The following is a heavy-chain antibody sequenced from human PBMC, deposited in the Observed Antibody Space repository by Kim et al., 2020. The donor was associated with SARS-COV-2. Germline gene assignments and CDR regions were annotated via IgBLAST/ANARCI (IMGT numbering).Heavy chain of an antibody. J-gene: IGHJ4*02. D-gene: IGHD3-3*01. CDR1: GFTFSSYA. V-gene: IGHV3-23*01. Sequence: GGSLRLSCAASGFTFSSYAMSWVRQAPGKGLEWVSAISGSGGSTYYADSVKGRFTISRDNSKNTLYLQMNSLRAEDTAVYYCAKDIFWDDFWSGYQKESVDYWGQGTLVTVSS. CDR3: AKDIFWDDFWSGYQKESVDY. CDR2: ISGSGGST.